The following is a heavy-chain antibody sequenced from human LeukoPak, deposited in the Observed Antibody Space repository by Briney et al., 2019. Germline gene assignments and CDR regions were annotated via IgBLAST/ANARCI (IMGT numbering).Heavy chain of an antibody. V-gene: IGHV3-72*01. J-gene: IGHJ3*02. Sequence: GGALRLSYVASGLGFSDCILDWVRQAPRKGVEWVGRIRRGTNRYTTEYAASVKGRFIISRDDSKNSLYLHMNSLRTEDTAVYHCARDGGEGGNSAFDIWGQGTMVTVSS. CDR2: IRRGTNRYTT. CDR1: GLGFSDCI. CDR3: ARDGGEGGNSAFDI. D-gene: IGHD3-16*01.